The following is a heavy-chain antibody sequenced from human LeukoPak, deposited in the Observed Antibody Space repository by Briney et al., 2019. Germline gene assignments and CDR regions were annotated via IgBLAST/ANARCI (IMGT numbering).Heavy chain of an antibody. Sequence: SETLSLTCAVYGGSFSGYYWSWIRQPPGKGLEWIGEINHSGSTNYNPSLKSRVTISVDTSKNQFSLKLSSVTAADTAVYYCARGRSRYYDIWRAFDIWGQGTMVTVSS. CDR3: ARGRSRYYDIWRAFDI. D-gene: IGHD3-3*01. CDR1: GGSFSGYY. V-gene: IGHV4-34*01. CDR2: INHSGST. J-gene: IGHJ3*02.